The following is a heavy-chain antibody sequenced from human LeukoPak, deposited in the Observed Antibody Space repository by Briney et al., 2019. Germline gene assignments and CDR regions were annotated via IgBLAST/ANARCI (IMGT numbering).Heavy chain of an antibody. J-gene: IGHJ4*02. CDR3: ARDRYYDSWSGSHYFDY. CDR1: GGTFSSYA. V-gene: IGHV1-69*06. Sequence: SVKVSCKASGGTFSSYAISWVRQAPGQGLEWMGVIIPMFGTANYAQKFQGRVTITADKSTTTAYMELSSLRSVDTAMYYCARDRYYDSWSGSHYFDYWGQGTLVTVSS. CDR2: IIPMFGTA. D-gene: IGHD3-3*01.